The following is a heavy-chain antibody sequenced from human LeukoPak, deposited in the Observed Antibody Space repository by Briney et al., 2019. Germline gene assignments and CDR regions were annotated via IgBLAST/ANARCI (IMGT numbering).Heavy chain of an antibody. Sequence: GGSLRLSCAASGLTFSSYWMSWVRQAPGKGLEWVADINQYGSEEYYVDSVKGRFTISRDNAKNSVYLEMNSLRAEDTAVYYCAREDQGFWRDFDLSGQGTLVTVSS. CDR2: INQYGSEE. D-gene: IGHD3-3*01. J-gene: IGHJ4*02. V-gene: IGHV3-7*01. CDR1: GLTFSSYW. CDR3: AREDQGFWRDFDL.